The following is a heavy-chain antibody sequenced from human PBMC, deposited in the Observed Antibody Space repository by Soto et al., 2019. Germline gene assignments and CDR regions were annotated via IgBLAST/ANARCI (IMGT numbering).Heavy chain of an antibody. CDR1: GFTFSSYG. D-gene: IGHD6-19*01. V-gene: IGHV3-30*18. CDR2: ISYDGCNK. CDR3: AKDLKVISRGWYNWFDP. J-gene: IGHJ5*02. Sequence: QVQLVESGGGVGQPGRSLRLSCAASGFTFSSYGMHWVRQAPGKGLEWVAVISYDGCNKYYADSVKGRFTISRDNSKNTLYLQMNSLRAEDTAVYYCAKDLKVISRGWYNWFDPGGQGTLVTVSS.